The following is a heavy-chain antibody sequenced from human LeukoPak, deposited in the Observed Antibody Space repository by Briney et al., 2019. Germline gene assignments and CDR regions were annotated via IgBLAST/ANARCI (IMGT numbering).Heavy chain of an antibody. CDR2: IYTSGST. CDR3: ARGSGYDRYWYFDL. Sequence: SETLSLTCTVSGGSISSSYWNWIRQPAGEGLEWIGRIYTSGSTNYNPSLKSRVTMSVDTSKNQFSLKLSSVTAADTAVYYCARGSGYDRYWYFDLWGRGTLVTVSS. J-gene: IGHJ2*01. V-gene: IGHV4-4*07. D-gene: IGHD5-12*01. CDR1: GGSISSSY.